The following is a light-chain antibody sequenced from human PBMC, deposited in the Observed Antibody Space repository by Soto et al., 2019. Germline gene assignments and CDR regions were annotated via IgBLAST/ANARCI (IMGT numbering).Light chain of an antibody. CDR2: TND. CDR1: TSNIGTNT. V-gene: IGLV1-44*01. CDR3: ATWDDSVFV. J-gene: IGLJ1*01. Sequence: QSVLTQPPSASGTPEQTITISCSGSTSNIGTNTVDWFQHLPGSAPKLLIYTNDQRPSGVPDRFSGSRSGTSASLAISGLQSEDEADYYCATWDDSVFVFGTGTKVTVL.